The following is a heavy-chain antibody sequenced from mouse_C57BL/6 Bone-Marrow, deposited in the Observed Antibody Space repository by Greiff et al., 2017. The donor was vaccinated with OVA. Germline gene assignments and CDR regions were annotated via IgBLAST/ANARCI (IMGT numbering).Heavy chain of an antibody. D-gene: IGHD2-13*01. V-gene: IGHV1-55*01. Sequence: VQLQQPGAELVKPGASVKMSCKASGYTFTSYWITWVKQRPGQGLEWIGDIYPGSGSTNYNEKFKSKATLTVDTSSSTAYMQLSSLTSEASAVYFYASACGDTWYYEGWGTGTTVTVSS. CDR1: GYTFTSYW. CDR2: IYPGSGST. J-gene: IGHJ1*03. CDR3: ASACGDTWYYEG.